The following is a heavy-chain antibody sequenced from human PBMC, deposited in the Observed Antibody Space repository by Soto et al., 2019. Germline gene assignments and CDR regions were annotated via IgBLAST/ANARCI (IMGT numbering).Heavy chain of an antibody. CDR3: AKSSSSWYKSYFDY. J-gene: IGHJ4*02. CDR1: GFTFSSYA. Sequence: GGSLRLSCAASGFTFSSYAMSCVRQAPGKGLEWVSAISGSGGSTYYADSVKGRFTISRDNSKNTLYLQMNSLRAEDTAVYYCAKSSSSWYKSYFDYWGQGTLVTVSS. CDR2: ISGSGGST. V-gene: IGHV3-23*01. D-gene: IGHD6-13*01.